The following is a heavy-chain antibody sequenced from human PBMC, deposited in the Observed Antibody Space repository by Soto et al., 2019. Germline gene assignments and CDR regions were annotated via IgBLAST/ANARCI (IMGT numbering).Heavy chain of an antibody. V-gene: IGHV1-69*06. Sequence: GASVKVSCKASGGTFSSYAISWVRQAPGQGLEWMGGIIPIFGTANYAQKFQGRVTITADKSTSTAYMGLSSLRSEDTAVYYCAREAPGYYDFWSGYPPFDPWGQGTLVTVSS. J-gene: IGHJ5*02. CDR3: AREAPGYYDFWSGYPPFDP. CDR2: IIPIFGTA. CDR1: GGTFSSYA. D-gene: IGHD3-3*01.